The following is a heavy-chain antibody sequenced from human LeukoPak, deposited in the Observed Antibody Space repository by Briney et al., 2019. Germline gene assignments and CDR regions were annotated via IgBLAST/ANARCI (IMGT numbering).Heavy chain of an antibody. CDR3: ARGASSGWYQPGFDY. CDR2: IYNSGTT. J-gene: IGHJ4*02. CDR1: GASISSYY. D-gene: IGHD6-19*01. Sequence: PSETLSLTCSVSGASISSYYWSWIRQSPGKGLEWIGYIYNSGTTNYNPSLKSRVSISKDVSKNQFSLRVTSVTAADTAVYYCARGASSGWYQPGFDYWGQGTLVTVSS. V-gene: IGHV4-59*01.